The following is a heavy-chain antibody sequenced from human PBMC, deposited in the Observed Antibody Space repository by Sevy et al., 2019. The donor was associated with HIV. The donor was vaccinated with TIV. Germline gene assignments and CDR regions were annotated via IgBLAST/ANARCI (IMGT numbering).Heavy chain of an antibody. J-gene: IGHJ4*02. V-gene: IGHV3-7*01. Sequence: GGSLRLSCVAFGFSLNTYWMLWVRQAPGKGLEWVANINQDASVNYYADSVKGRFTMSRDNARNLVSLQMNILRVEDTALYYCVRAIATVDSFWGQGTLVTVSS. CDR3: VRAIATVDSF. CDR1: GFSLNTYW. D-gene: IGHD6-13*01. CDR2: INQDASVN.